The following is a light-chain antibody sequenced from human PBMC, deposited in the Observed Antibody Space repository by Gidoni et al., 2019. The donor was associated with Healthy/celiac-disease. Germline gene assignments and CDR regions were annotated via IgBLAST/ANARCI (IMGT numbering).Light chain of an antibody. V-gene: IGKV1-39*01. J-gene: IGKJ1*01. CDR1: QSISSY. CDR3: QQSYSTPRT. Sequence: DIQMTQSPSSLSASVGDRVTITCRASQSISSYLNWYQQKPGKAPKLLSYAASSLQSGVPSRFSGSGSGADFTRTISSLQPEDFATYYCQQSYSTPRTFGQGTKVEIK. CDR2: AAS.